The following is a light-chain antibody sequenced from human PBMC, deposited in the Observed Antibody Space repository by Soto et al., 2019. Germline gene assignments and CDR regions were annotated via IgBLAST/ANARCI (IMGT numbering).Light chain of an antibody. CDR3: QQSYSTRWT. CDR2: AAS. J-gene: IGKJ1*01. V-gene: IGKV1-39*01. CDR1: QSISSY. Sequence: DIQMTQSPSALSATVGDRVTITCRASQSISSYLNWYQQKPGKAPKLLIYAASSLQSGVPSRFSGSGSGTDFTLTISSLQPEDFATYYCQQSYSTRWTFGQGAKVDIK.